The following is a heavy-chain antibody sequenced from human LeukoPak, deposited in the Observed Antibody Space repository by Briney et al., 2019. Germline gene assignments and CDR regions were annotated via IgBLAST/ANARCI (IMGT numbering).Heavy chain of an antibody. Sequence: PGRSLRLSCAASGFTFDDYAMHWVRQAPGKGLEWVSGISWNSGSIGYADSVKGRFTISRDNAKNSLYLQMNSLRAEDTALYYCAKDDGSWGQGTLVTVSS. CDR3: AKDDGS. J-gene: IGHJ5*02. CDR1: GFTFDDYA. CDR2: ISWNSGSI. D-gene: IGHD5-12*01. V-gene: IGHV3-9*01.